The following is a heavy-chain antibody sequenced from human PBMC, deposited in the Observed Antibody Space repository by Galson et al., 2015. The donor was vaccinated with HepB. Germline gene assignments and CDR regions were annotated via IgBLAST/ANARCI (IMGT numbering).Heavy chain of an antibody. V-gene: IGHV1-24*01. CDR3: ATWTGYYYDSSGYPLVAFDI. Sequence: SVKVSCKVSGYTLTELSMHWVRQAPGKGLEWMGGFDPEDGETIYAQKFQGRVTMTEDTSTDTAYMELSSLRSEDTAVYYCATWTGYYYDSSGYPLVAFDIWGQGTMVTVSS. D-gene: IGHD3-22*01. CDR2: FDPEDGET. J-gene: IGHJ3*02. CDR1: GYTLTELS.